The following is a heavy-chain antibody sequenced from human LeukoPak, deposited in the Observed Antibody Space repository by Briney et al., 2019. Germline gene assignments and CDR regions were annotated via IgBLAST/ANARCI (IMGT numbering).Heavy chain of an antibody. Sequence: GASVKVSCKASGYTFSANYIHWVRQAPGQGLQWMGWILLQSGVTNYAQNFRGRVTMTRDTSISTAYMEVHSLRSDDTAVYYCARLANGDRNFDYWGQGTLVTVSS. V-gene: IGHV1-2*02. CDR2: ILLQSGVT. D-gene: IGHD4-17*01. J-gene: IGHJ4*02. CDR1: GYTFSANY. CDR3: ARLANGDRNFDY.